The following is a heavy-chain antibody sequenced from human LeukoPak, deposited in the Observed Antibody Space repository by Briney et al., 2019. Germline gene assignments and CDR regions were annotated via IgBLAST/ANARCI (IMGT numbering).Heavy chain of an antibody. Sequence: GGSLRLSCAASGFTFTSYAMSWVRQAPGKGLEWVSAVSGSGGSTYYVGSVKGRFTISRDNSKNTLYLQMNSLRAEDTAVYYCAKLTTVTREDYWGQGTLVTVSS. CDR2: VSGSGGST. CDR1: GFTFTSYA. D-gene: IGHD4-17*01. CDR3: AKLTTVTREDY. J-gene: IGHJ4*02. V-gene: IGHV3-23*01.